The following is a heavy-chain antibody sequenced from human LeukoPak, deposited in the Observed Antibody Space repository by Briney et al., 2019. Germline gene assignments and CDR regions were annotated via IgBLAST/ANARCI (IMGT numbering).Heavy chain of an antibody. CDR2: INNIATHS. Sequence: AGGSLRLSCAASGFIFSDAWMSWVRQAPGKGLEWVSSINNIATHSYYAASVKGRFSISRDDAKNSVYLQMHSLRAEDTAIYYCASGARWELLTLWGQGTLVTVSS. V-gene: IGHV3-21*01. D-gene: IGHD1-26*01. J-gene: IGHJ4*02. CDR1: GFIFSDAW. CDR3: ASGARWELLTL.